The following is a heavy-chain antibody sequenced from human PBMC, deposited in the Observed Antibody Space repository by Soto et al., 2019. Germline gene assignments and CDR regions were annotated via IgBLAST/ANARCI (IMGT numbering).Heavy chain of an antibody. D-gene: IGHD2-15*01. J-gene: IGHJ6*02. CDR1: GFTFSSYG. Sequence: PGGSLRLSCAASGFTFSSYGMHWVRQAPGKGLEWVAVIWYDGSNKYYADSVKGRFTISRDNSKNTLYLQMNSLRAEDTAVYYCSIGYCSGGSCYIPHYYGMDVWGQGTTVTVSS. CDR3: SIGYCSGGSCYIPHYYGMDV. CDR2: IWYDGSNK. V-gene: IGHV3-33*01.